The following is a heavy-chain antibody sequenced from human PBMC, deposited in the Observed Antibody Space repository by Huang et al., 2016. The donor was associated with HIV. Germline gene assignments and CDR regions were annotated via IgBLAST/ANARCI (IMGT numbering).Heavy chain of an antibody. CDR2: IYYSGST. CDR1: GGSISSSSYY. D-gene: IGHD2-2*01. CDR3: ARHMDCSSSSCLAGGHERGPFDM. J-gene: IGHJ3*02. Sequence: QLQLQESGPGLVKPSETLSLTCRVSGGSISSSSYYWGWIRQPPGKGLEWIGSIYYSGSTSNNPSLKRRATISWDTSKNQCSLRLSAVTAADTSVYYCARHMDCSSSSCLAGGHERGPFDMWGQGTMVTVSS. V-gene: IGHV4-39*01.